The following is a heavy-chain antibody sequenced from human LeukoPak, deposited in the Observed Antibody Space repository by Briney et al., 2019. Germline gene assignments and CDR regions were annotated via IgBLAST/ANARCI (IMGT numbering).Heavy chain of an antibody. V-gene: IGHV5-51*01. CDR3: ARQAYYGSGSYYNKNYYYYMDV. D-gene: IGHD3-10*01. CDR2: IYPDDSDT. J-gene: IGHJ6*03. CDR1: GYSFATYW. Sequence: GESLKISCTGSGYSFATYWIGWVRQMPGKGLEWMGIIYPDDSDTRYSPSFQGQVTISADKSITTAYLQWSSLKASDTAMYYCARQAYYGSGSYYNKNYYYYMDVWGKGTTVTVSS.